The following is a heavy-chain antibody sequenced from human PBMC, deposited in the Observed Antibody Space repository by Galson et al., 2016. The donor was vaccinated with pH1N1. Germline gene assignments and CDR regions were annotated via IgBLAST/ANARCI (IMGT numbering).Heavy chain of an antibody. Sequence: PALVKPTQTLTLTCTFSGISDMRVSWFRQPPGKALEWLARIDWDDEKFYSPSLKTRLTISKDTSRTQVGLIMTNMAPVDTATYYCAHQPSGEGFAPWGQGILVTVSS. J-gene: IGHJ5*01. D-gene: IGHD3-16*01. CDR2: IDWDDEK. CDR3: AHQPSGEGFAP. CDR1: GISDMR. V-gene: IGHV2-70*04.